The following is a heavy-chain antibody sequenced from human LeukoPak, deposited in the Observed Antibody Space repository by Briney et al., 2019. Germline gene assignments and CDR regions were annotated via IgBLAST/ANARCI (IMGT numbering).Heavy chain of an antibody. D-gene: IGHD3-9*01. Sequence: PSETLSLTCTVSGGSISSYYWSWIRQPPGMGLEWIGYIYYSGSTNYNPSLKSRVTISVDTSKNQFSLKLSSVTAADTAVYYCTREYYDILTGYSNYNWFDPWGQGTLVTVSS. V-gene: IGHV4-59*01. CDR1: GGSISSYY. J-gene: IGHJ5*02. CDR3: TREYYDILTGYSNYNWFDP. CDR2: IYYSGST.